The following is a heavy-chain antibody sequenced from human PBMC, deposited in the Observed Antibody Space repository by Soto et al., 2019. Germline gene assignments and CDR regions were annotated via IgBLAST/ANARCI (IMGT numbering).Heavy chain of an antibody. D-gene: IGHD2-21*02. CDR1: GGSVSSGSYY. J-gene: IGHJ4*02. V-gene: IGHV4-61*01. CDR2: IYYSGST. Sequence: LCGGSVSSGSYYWSWIRQPPGKGLEWIGYIYYSGSTNYNPSLKSRVTISVDTSKNQFSLKLSSVTAADTAVYYCARVYGGNSGLDYWGQGTLVTVSS. CDR3: ARVYGGNSGLDY.